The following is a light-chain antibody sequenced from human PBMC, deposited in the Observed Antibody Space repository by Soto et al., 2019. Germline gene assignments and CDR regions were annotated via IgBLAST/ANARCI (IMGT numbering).Light chain of an antibody. CDR1: QSISNF. J-gene: IGKJ1*01. V-gene: IGKV1-27*01. CDR2: AAS. CDR3: QKYNSAPWT. Sequence: DIQMTQSPSSLSASVGDRVTITCRASQSISNFLAWHQQKPGKVPKLLIYAASTLQSGVPSRFSGSGSGTDFTLTITSLQPEDVATYYCQKYNSAPWTFGQGTKVEIK.